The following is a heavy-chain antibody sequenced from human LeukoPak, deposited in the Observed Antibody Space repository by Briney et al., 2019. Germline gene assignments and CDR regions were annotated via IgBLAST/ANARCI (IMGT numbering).Heavy chain of an antibody. V-gene: IGHV3-21*01. Sequence: GGSLRLSCAASGFTFSSYSMNWVRQAPGKGLEWVSSISSSSSCIYYADSVKGRFTISRDNAKNSLYLQMNSLRAEDTAVYYCARDRAVVVPAASYGMDVWGKGTTVTVSS. J-gene: IGHJ6*04. D-gene: IGHD2-2*01. CDR3: ARDRAVVVPAASYGMDV. CDR2: ISSSSSCI. CDR1: GFTFSSYS.